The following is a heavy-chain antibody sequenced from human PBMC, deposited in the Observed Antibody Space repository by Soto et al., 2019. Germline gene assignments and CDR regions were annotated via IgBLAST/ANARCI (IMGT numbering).Heavy chain of an antibody. Sequence: GGALRVSGAAVGGTCSDYGMHWVRQAPRKALASVSVISSDGSNTYYSDSVTGRFTISRDNSKNPLYLQMNSLRAEDTAVYSCAKDPGERPASPNYWAQGTLVTLSS. CDR1: GGTCSDYG. CDR2: ISSDGSNT. V-gene: IGHV3-30*18. CDR3: AKDPGERPASPNY. J-gene: IGHJ4*02.